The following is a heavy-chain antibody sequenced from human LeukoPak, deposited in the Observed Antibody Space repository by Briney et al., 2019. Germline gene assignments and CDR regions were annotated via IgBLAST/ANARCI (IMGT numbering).Heavy chain of an antibody. J-gene: IGHJ3*02. Sequence: GGSLRLSCAASGFTFSSYGMHWVRQAPGKGLEWVSAISGSGGSTYYADSVKGRFTISRDNSKNTLYLQMNSLRAEDTAVYYCAKSLRSGGGAFDIWGQGTMVTVSS. V-gene: IGHV3-23*01. D-gene: IGHD2-15*01. CDR2: ISGSGGST. CDR1: GFTFSSYG. CDR3: AKSLRSGGGAFDI.